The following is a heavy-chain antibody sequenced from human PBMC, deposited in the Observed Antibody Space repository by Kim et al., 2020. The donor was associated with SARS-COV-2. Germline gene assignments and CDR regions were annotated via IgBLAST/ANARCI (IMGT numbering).Heavy chain of an antibody. V-gene: IGHV3-7*03. D-gene: IGHD2-15*01. Sequence: GGSLRLSCAASGFTFSSYWMNWVRQAPGKGLEWVANTREDGSDKYYVDSVRGRFTISRDNAKNSLYLQMNSLRAEDTAVYYCAKGGSISWGQGTPGTVSS. CDR1: GFTFSSYW. CDR2: TREDGSDK. CDR3: AKGGSIS. J-gene: IGHJ4*02.